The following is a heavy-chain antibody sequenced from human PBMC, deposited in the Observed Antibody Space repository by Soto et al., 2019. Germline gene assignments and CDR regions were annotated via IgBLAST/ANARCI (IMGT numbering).Heavy chain of an antibody. Sequence: GESLKISCQGSGYSFASYWIGWVRQMPGKDMKWMGIINPGVSDTIYSPSFQGQVTISADKSLMTAYLQWTSLKASDTALYYCARTRSFTLGFYYDGMDVWGQGTTVTSP. V-gene: IGHV5-51*01. J-gene: IGHJ6*02. CDR1: GYSFASYW. CDR2: INPGVSDT. CDR3: ARTRSFTLGFYYDGMDV. D-gene: IGHD6-6*01.